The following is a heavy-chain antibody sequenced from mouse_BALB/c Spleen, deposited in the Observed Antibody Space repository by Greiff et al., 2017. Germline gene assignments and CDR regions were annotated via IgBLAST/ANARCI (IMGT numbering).Heavy chain of an antibody. CDR3: ARGDWDFAY. CDR2: INPNNGGT. CDR1: GYTFTDYN. J-gene: IGHJ3*01. Sequence: EVKLVESGPELVKPGASVKIPCKASGYTFTDYNMDWVKQSHGKSLEWIGDINPNNGGTIYNQKFKGKATLTVDKSSSTAYMELRSLTSEDTAVYYCARGDWDFAYWGQGTLVTVSA. V-gene: IGHV1-18*01. D-gene: IGHD4-1*01.